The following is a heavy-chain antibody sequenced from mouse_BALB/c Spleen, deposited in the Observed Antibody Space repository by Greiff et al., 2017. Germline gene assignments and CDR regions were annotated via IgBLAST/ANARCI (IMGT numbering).Heavy chain of an antibody. D-gene: IGHD2-1*01. J-gene: IGHJ4*01. CDR2: ISSGGSYT. V-gene: IGHV5-6*02. Sequence: DVMLVESGGDLVKPGGSLKLSCAASGFTFSSYGMSWVRQTPDKRLEWVATISSGGSYTYYPDSVKGRFTISRDNAKNTLYLQMSSLKSEDTAMYYCARHGSTMSPMDYWGQGTSVTVSS. CDR1: GFTFSSYG. CDR3: ARHGSTMSPMDY.